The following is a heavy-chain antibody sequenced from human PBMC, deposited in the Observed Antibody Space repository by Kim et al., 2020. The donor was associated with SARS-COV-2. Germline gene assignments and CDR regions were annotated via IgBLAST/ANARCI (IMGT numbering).Heavy chain of an antibody. CDR3: ARNSSSGWFPYVDY. CDR1: CGSISSYY. J-gene: IGHJ4*02. V-gene: IGHV4-4*07. CDR2: IDTSGST. Sequence: SETLSLTCTVSCGSISSYYWSWIRQPAGKGLEWIGRIDTSGSTNYNPSLKSRVTMSVDTSKKQFSLKLSSVTAADTAVYYCARNSSSGWFPYVDYWGQGTLVNVSS. D-gene: IGHD6-19*01.